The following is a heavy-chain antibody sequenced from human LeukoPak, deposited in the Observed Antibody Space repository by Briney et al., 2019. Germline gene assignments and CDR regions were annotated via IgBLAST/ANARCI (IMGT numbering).Heavy chain of an antibody. V-gene: IGHV3-30-3*01. CDR3: ARASDGMDV. Sequence: GGSLRLSCAASGFTFSSYAMHWVRQAPGKGLEWVAVISYDGSNKYYADSMKGRFTISRDNSKNTLYLQMNSLRAEDTAVYYCARASDGMDVWGQGTTVTVSS. CDR1: GFTFSSYA. CDR2: ISYDGSNK. J-gene: IGHJ6*02.